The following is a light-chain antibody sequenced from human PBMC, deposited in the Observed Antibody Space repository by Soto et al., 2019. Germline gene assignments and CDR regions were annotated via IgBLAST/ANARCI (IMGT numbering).Light chain of an antibody. CDR2: EGT. V-gene: IGLV2-23*01. Sequence: QSALTQPASVSGSPGQSITISCTGTSSDVGGDYLVSWYQQHPGTAPKLIIYEGTKRPSGASDRFSGSRSGNTASLPISGRQTEDEGDYFCCSYGDFRTSWVFGGGTKVTVL. CDR1: SSDVGGDYL. CDR3: CSYGDFRTSWV. J-gene: IGLJ3*02.